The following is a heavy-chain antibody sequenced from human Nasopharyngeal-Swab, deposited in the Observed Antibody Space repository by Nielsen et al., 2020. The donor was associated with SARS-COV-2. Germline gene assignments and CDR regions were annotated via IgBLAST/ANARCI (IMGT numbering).Heavy chain of an antibody. CDR2: INPNSGGT. V-gene: IGHV1-2*06. Sequence: ASVKVSCKASGYTFTSYDINWVRQATGQGLEWMGRINPNSGGTNYAQKFQGRATMTRDTSISTAYMELSRLRSDDTAVYYCAREGYSFDYWGQGTLVTVSS. CDR1: GYTFTSYD. D-gene: IGHD5-18*01. J-gene: IGHJ4*02. CDR3: AREGYSFDY.